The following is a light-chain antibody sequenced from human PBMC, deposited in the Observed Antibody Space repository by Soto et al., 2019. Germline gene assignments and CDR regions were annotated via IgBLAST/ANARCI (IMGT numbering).Light chain of an antibody. CDR1: SSDVGGYNY. V-gene: IGLV2-11*01. CDR3: CSYEDSVR. Sequence: QSALTQPRSVSGSPGQSVTISCTGTSSDVGGYNYVSWYQQHPGKAPQLMIFDVSKRPSGVPDRFSGSKSGNTASLTISGLEAEDEDDYYCCSYEDSVRFGGVTKLTVL. J-gene: IGLJ2*01. CDR2: DVS.